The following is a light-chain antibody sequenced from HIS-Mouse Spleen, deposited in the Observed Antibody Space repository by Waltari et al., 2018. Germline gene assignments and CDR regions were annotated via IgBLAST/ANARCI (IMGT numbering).Light chain of an antibody. CDR3: CSYAGSSTWV. CDR2: EGS. Sequence: SALTQPASVSGSPGPSITISCTGPSRDVGSYNLVSWYQQHPGKAPKLMIYEGSKRPSGVSNRFSGSKSGNTASLTISGLQAEDEADYYCCSYAGSSTWVFGGGTKLTVL. J-gene: IGLJ3*02. V-gene: IGLV2-23*01. CDR1: SRDVGSYNL.